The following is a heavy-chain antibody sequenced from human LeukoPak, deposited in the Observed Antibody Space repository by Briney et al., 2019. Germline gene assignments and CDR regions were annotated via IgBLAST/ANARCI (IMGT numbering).Heavy chain of an antibody. D-gene: IGHD6-13*01. J-gene: IGHJ4*02. CDR3: ARLFRAAAGIYFDY. CDR1: GGSISGYY. Sequence: SETLSLTCTVSGGSISGYYWSWIRQPAGKGLEWIGHIYTSGSTNYNPSLKSRLTMSVDTSKNQFSLKLSSVTAADTAVYYCARLFRAAAGIYFDYWGQGTLVTVSS. V-gene: IGHV4-4*07. CDR2: IYTSGST.